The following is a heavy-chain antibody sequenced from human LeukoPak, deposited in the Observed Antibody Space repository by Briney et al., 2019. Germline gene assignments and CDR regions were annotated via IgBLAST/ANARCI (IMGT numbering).Heavy chain of an antibody. CDR3: ARDHMSGAAQDIDY. J-gene: IGHJ4*02. V-gene: IGHV3-30*03. D-gene: IGHD6-6*01. Sequence: GGSLRLSCAASGFTFSSYGMHWVRQAPGKGLEWVAVISHDGSNKYYADSVKGRFTISRDNSKNTLYLQMNSLRPEDTAVYYCARDHMSGAAQDIDYWGQGTLVTVSS. CDR1: GFTFSSYG. CDR2: ISHDGSNK.